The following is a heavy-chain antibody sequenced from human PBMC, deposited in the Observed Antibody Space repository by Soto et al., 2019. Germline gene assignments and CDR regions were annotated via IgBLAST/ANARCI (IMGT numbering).Heavy chain of an antibody. CDR3: ERSSGSGSRPFDY. D-gene: IGHD3-10*01. CDR2: IIPILGMS. CDR1: GGTFTSYT. Sequence: QVHLLQSGAEMKKPGSSVKVSCTAFGGTFTSYTFNWVRQSPGQRLEWMGRIIPILGMSSSAHNFQGRLTMIAEKSTNTSYMVLSSLTSDDTAIYYCERSSGSGSRPFDYWGQGTLVTVSS. V-gene: IGHV1-69*02. J-gene: IGHJ4*02.